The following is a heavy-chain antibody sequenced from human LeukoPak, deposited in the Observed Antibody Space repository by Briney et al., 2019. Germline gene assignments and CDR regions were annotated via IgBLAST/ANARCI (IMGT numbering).Heavy chain of an antibody. V-gene: IGHV4-59*08. CDR1: GGSISSYY. Sequence: TSETLSLTCTVSGGSISSYYGSWIRQPPGKGLEWIGYIYYSGSTNYNPSLKSRVTISVDTSKNQFSLRLSSVTAADTAVYYCAKLYSPLVGRGVDYWGQGTVVTVSS. D-gene: IGHD2-8*01. CDR2: IYYSGST. CDR3: AKLYSPLVGRGVDY. J-gene: IGHJ4*02.